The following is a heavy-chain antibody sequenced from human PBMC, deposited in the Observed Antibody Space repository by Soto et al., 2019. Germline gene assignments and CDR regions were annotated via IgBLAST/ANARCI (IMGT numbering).Heavy chain of an antibody. D-gene: IGHD6-19*01. CDR1: GGSFSTNE. CDR2: ICPNVGTA. CDR3: ARARYSSRWGTFDS. Sequence: QVHLEQSGAEVRKPGTSVKVSCKAYGGSFSTNEIDWVRQAPGQGLEWMGRICPNVGTADYAQKFQGRLTIIADESTTTVYMDLSRLTSADTAVYFCARARYSSRWGTFDSWGQGTQVAVSS. V-gene: IGHV1-69*01. J-gene: IGHJ4*02.